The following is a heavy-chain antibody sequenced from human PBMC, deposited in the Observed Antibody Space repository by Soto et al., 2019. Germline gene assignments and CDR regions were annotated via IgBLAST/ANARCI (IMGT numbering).Heavy chain of an antibody. CDR2: IHSGGST. D-gene: IGHD2-2*01. CDR3: AGVQRSRISYRWFDP. Sequence: QVQLQESGPRLVKPSGTLSLTCTVSGGSVSDYYWSWIRQPAGKGLEWIGHIHSGGSTNYNPSPKARVTMSVDNSQNQFSLTLSAVTAADTAVYYCAGVQRSRISYRWFDPWGQGALVTVSS. V-gene: IGHV4-4*07. CDR1: GGSVSDYY. J-gene: IGHJ5*02.